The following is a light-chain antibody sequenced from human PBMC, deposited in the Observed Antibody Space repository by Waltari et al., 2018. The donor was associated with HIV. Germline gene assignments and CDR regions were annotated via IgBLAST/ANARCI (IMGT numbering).Light chain of an antibody. CDR3: QQSDSTPVT. CDR1: QSISSY. CDR2: GAS. J-gene: IGKJ4*01. V-gene: IGKV1-39*01. Sequence: DIQMTQSPSSLSASVGDRVTITCRASQSISSYLNWYQQKPGKAPKLLIYGASSLQSGVPSRFSGSGSGTDFTLTISRLQPEDFATYYCQQSDSTPVTFGGGTKVEIK.